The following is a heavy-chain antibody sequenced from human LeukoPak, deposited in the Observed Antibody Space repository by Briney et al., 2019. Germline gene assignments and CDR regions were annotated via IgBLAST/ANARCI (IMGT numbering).Heavy chain of an antibody. CDR2: INAGNANT. CDR3: ARLRGYSYNFDY. CDR1: GYTFTSYA. J-gene: IGHJ4*02. V-gene: IGHV1-3*01. D-gene: IGHD5-18*01. Sequence: ASVKVSCKASGYTFTSYATHWVRQAPGQRLEWMGWINAGNANTKYSQKFQGRVTITRDTSASTAYKELSSLRSEDTAIYYCARLRGYSYNFDYWGQGTLVTVSS.